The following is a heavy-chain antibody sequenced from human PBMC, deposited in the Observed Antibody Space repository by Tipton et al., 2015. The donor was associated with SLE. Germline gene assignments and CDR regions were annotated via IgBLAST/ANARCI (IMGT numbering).Heavy chain of an antibody. V-gene: IGHV4-4*09. Sequence: TLSLTCAVYGGSFSGYYWSWIRQPPGKGLEWIGYIYTSGSTNYNPSLKSRVTISVDTSKNQFSLKLSSVTAADTAVYYCARHAGIAVAGTRAPPPFDYWGQGTLVTVSS. CDR2: IYTSGST. CDR3: ARHAGIAVAGTRAPPPFDY. CDR1: GGSFSGYY. J-gene: IGHJ4*02. D-gene: IGHD6-19*01.